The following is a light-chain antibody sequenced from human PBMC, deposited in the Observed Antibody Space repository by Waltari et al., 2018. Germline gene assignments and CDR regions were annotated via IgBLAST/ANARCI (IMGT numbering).Light chain of an antibody. J-gene: IGKJ4*01. Sequence: DIQMTQSPSSLSASVGDSVTITCQASQDISNYLNWYQQKPGKAPKLLIYDASNLETGVPSRFSGSGSRTDFTFTISSLQPEDIATYYCQQYDNLPLTFGGGTKVEIK. V-gene: IGKV1-33*01. CDR2: DAS. CDR3: QQYDNLPLT. CDR1: QDISNY.